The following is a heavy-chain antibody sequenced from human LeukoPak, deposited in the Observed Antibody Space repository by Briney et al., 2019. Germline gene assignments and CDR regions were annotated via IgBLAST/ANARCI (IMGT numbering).Heavy chain of an antibody. CDR3: ARVGDGLNDGFDM. V-gene: IGHV1-2*06. CDR2: INPKTGGT. D-gene: IGHD5-24*01. CDR1: GYTFTGYY. Sequence: ASVKVSCKASGYTFTGYYMNWVRQAPGQGLEWLGRINPKTGGTNYALNFQGRVTMTRDTSISTAYMELSRLRSDDTAVYYCARVGDGLNDGFDMWGQGTMVTVSS. J-gene: IGHJ3*02.